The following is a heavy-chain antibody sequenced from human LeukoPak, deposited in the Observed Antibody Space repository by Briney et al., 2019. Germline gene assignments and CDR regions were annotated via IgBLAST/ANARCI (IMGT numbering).Heavy chain of an antibody. D-gene: IGHD5-12*01. CDR1: GYTFTGYY. J-gene: IGHJ5*02. Sequence: GASVKVSCEASGYTFTGYYMHWVRQAPGQGLEWMGWINPNSGGTNYAQKFQGRVTMTRDTSISTAYMELSRLRSDDTAVYYCARGLPYGGYGGWFDPWGQGTLVTVSS. CDR2: INPNSGGT. V-gene: IGHV1-2*02. CDR3: ARGLPYGGYGGWFDP.